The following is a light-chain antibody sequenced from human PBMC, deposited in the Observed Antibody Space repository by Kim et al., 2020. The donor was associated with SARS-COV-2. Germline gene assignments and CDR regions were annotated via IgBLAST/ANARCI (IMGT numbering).Light chain of an antibody. J-gene: IGLJ2*01. V-gene: IGLV3-19*01. CDR3: NSRDSGDKVI. Sequence: VALGQTVRSTCQGDSLRSYYATWYQQKPGPAPILVIYGKNNRPSGIPDRFSGSSSGNTASLTITGAQAEDEADYYCNSRDSGDKVIFGGGTQLTVL. CDR2: GKN. CDR1: SLRSYY.